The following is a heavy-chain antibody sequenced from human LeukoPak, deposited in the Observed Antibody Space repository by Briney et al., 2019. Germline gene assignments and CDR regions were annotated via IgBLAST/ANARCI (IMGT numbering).Heavy chain of an antibody. CDR2: ISSSSSYI. J-gene: IGHJ5*02. Sequence: PGGSLRLSCAASGFTFSSYSMNWVRQAPGKGLEWVSSISSSSSYIYYADSVKGRFTISRDNAKNSLYLQMNSLRAEDTAIYYCARDLKAGTPEINWFDPWGQGTLVTVSS. V-gene: IGHV3-21*01. CDR3: ARDLKAGTPEINWFDP. CDR1: GFTFSSYS. D-gene: IGHD1-1*01.